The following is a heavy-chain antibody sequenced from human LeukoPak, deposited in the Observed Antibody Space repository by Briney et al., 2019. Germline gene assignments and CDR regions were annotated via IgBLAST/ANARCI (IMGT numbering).Heavy chain of an antibody. J-gene: IGHJ4*02. V-gene: IGHV3-48*01. CDR2: VSSSSSTI. D-gene: IGHD3-10*01. Sequence: GGSLRLSCAASGFTVSSYSMNWVRQAPGKGLEWVSYVSSSSSTIYYADSVKGRFTISRDNAKNSLYLQMNSLRAEDTAVYYCARDLGYGSGSYDYWGQGTLVTVSS. CDR3: ARDLGYGSGSYDY. CDR1: GFTVSSYS.